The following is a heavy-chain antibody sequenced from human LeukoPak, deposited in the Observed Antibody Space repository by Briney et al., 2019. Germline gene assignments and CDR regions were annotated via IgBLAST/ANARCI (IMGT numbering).Heavy chain of an antibody. CDR2: ISAQHGQT. Sequence: ASVKVSCKASGYTFTNYYIHWVRQAPGQGLEWMGWISAQHGQTEYAPNSQDRVTMTTDTYTNTAYMELRSLRSDDTAVYYCARDDQGYWGQGTLVTVSS. CDR3: ARDDQGY. V-gene: IGHV1-18*04. CDR1: GYTFTNYY. J-gene: IGHJ4*02.